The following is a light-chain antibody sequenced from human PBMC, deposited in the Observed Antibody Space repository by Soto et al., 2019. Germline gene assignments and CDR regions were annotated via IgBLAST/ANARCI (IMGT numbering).Light chain of an antibody. CDR2: DAS. CDR1: QSVSSY. CDR3: QQRSNLPLT. Sequence: EIVLTQSPATLSLSPGERATLSCRASQSVSSYLAWYQQKPGQAPRLLIYDASNSATGIPARFSGSGSGTDFTLTISSLEPEDFAVYYCQQRSNLPLTFGQGTRLEIK. J-gene: IGKJ5*01. V-gene: IGKV3-11*01.